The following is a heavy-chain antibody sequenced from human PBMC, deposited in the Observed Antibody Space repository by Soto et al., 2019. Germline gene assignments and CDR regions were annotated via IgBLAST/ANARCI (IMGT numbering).Heavy chain of an antibody. Sequence: SETLSLTCSVSGGSISSGDYYWNWIRQPPGKGLEWIGHIYYSGSTYYNSSLKSRVTISLDTSKNQFSLKLSSVTAADTAVYYCARAHGSGWGAFDIWGQGTMVTVSS. D-gene: IGHD3-10*01. J-gene: IGHJ3*02. V-gene: IGHV4-30-4*01. CDR3: ARAHGSGWGAFDI. CDR2: IYYSGST. CDR1: GGSISSGDYY.